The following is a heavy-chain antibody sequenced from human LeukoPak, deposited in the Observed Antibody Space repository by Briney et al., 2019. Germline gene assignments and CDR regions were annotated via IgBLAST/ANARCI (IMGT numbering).Heavy chain of an antibody. CDR3: ATNSDGYKY. CDR2: INPNGGST. J-gene: IGHJ4*02. CDR1: GYTFTSYY. V-gene: IGHV1-46*01. Sequence: ASVKVSCKASGYTFTSYYMHWVRHAPGQGLEWVGIINPNGGSTSYAQKFQGRVAMTRDTSTATVYMELNSLRSDDTAVYYCATNSDGYKYWGQGTLVTVSS. D-gene: IGHD5-24*01.